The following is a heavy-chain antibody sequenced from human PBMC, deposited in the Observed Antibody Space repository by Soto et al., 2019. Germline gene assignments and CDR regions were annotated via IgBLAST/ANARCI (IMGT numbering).Heavy chain of an antibody. D-gene: IGHD5-18*01. CDR1: GGSITSYN. CDR3: ARDHPHSYGVYYFDY. V-gene: IGHV4-59*01. Sequence: SETLSLTCTVSGGSITSYNWSWIRQPPGKGLEWIGYIYSSGSTHYNPSLQSRVTISIDTSKNQVSLKVNSVTAADTAVYYCARDHPHSYGVYYFDYWGQGTPVTVSS. CDR2: IYSSGST. J-gene: IGHJ4*02.